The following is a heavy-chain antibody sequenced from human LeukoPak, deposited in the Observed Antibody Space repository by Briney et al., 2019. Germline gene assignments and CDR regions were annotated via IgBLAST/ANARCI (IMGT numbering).Heavy chain of an antibody. V-gene: IGHV3-23*01. CDR1: GFTFSNYA. CDR3: ARDQRGYSYGYVGCFDY. D-gene: IGHD5-18*01. CDR2: ISGGGGST. J-gene: IGHJ4*02. Sequence: PGGSLRLSCAASGFTFSNYAVSWVRQAPGKGLEWVSAISGGGGSTYYADSVKGRFTISRDNAKNSLYLQMNSLRAEDTAVYYCARDQRGYSYGYVGCFDYWGQGTLVTVSS.